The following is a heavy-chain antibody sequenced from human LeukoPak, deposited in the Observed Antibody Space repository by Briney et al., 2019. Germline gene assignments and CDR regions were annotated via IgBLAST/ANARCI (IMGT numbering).Heavy chain of an antibody. CDR1: GGSISSSSYY. J-gene: IGHJ5*02. Sequence: PSETLSLTCTVSGGSISSSSYYWGWIRQPPGKGLEWIGEINHSGSTNYNPSLKSRVTISVDTSKNQFSLKLSSVTAADTAVYYCAREGGSTSIDHHYNWFDPWGQGTLVTVSS. CDR3: AREGGSTSIDHHYNWFDP. D-gene: IGHD2-2*01. V-gene: IGHV4-39*07. CDR2: INHSGST.